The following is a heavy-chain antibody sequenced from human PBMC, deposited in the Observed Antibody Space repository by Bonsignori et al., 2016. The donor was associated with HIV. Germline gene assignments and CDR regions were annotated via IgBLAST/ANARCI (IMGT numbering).Heavy chain of an antibody. Sequence: SETLSLTCTVSGGSISSSGYYWGWIRQPPGKGLEWIGTIYYSGSTYYNPSLESRVTISVDTSKNQFSLKLSSVTAADTAVYYCARVRSYYYYMDVWGKGTTVTVSS. J-gene: IGHJ6*03. CDR1: GGSISSSGYY. CDR3: ARVRSYYYYMDV. V-gene: IGHV4-39*07. CDR2: IYYSGST.